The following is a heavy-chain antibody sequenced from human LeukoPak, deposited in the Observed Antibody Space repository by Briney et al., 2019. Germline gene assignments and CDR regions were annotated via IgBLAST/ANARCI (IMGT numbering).Heavy chain of an antibody. V-gene: IGHV4-34*01. J-gene: IGHJ4*02. CDR1: GGSFNGYY. CDR2: INRGGST. D-gene: IGHD3-10*01. Sequence: SETLSLTCAVYGGSFNGYYWTWLRQPPGKGLEWIGEINRGGSTDYNPSLKSRVTISVDTSKNQFSLRLSSVIAADTAVYYCARGRGSGSYYHYWGQGTLVTVSS. CDR3: ARGRGSGSYYHY.